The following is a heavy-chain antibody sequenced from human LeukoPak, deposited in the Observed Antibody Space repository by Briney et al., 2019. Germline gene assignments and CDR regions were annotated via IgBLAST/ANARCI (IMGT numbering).Heavy chain of an antibody. CDR2: IWYDGSNE. J-gene: IGHJ4*02. CDR1: GFTFSAYG. CDR3: AKERLYYGLNY. Sequence: PGGSLRLSCAASGFTFSAYGMHWVRQAPGKGLEWVAFIWYDGSNEDYTDSVKGRFTISRDNSKDTLYLQMNSLRAEDTAVYYCAKERLYYGLNYWGQGTLVTVSS. V-gene: IGHV3-30*02. D-gene: IGHD4-17*01.